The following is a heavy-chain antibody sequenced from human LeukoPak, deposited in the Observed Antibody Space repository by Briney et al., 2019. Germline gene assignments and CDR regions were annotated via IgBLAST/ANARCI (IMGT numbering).Heavy chain of an antibody. J-gene: IGHJ3*02. CDR1: GYTFTSYD. CDR3: AREKATVVTRGAFDI. V-gene: IGHV1-8*01. D-gene: IGHD4-23*01. Sequence: ASVKVSCKASGYTFTSYDIHWVRQATGQGLEWMGRMNPNRGDTDYAQKFQGRVTMTRDTSISTAYMELSSLRSDDTAVYYCAREKATVVTRGAFDIWGQGTMVTVSS. CDR2: MNPNRGDT.